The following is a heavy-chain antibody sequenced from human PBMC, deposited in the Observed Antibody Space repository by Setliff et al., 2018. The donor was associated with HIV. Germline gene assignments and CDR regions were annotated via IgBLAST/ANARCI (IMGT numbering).Heavy chain of an antibody. CDR1: GGSISIHY. CDR2: IYYSGST. V-gene: IGHV4-59*11. Sequence: SETLSLTCTVSGGSISIHYWSWIRQPPGKGLEWIGSIYYSGSTNYNPSLKSRVTISVDTSKNQFSLKLSSETAADTAVYYCASPRETMKPDAFDIWGQGTMVTVSS. J-gene: IGHJ3*02. CDR3: ASPRETMKPDAFDI. D-gene: IGHD3-22*01.